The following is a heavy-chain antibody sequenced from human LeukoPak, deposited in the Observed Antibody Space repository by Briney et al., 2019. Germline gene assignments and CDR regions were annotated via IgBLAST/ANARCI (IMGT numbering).Heavy chain of an antibody. J-gene: IGHJ6*02. D-gene: IGHD2-21*02. CDR2: INHSGST. Sequence: PSETLSLTCAVYGGSFSGYYWSWIRQPPGKGLEWIGEINHSGSTNYNPSLKSRVTISVDTSKNQFSLKLSSVTAADTAVYYCARAPLREGDYYYYYGMDVRGQGTTVTVSS. V-gene: IGHV4-34*01. CDR3: ARAPLREGDYYYYYGMDV. CDR1: GGSFSGYY.